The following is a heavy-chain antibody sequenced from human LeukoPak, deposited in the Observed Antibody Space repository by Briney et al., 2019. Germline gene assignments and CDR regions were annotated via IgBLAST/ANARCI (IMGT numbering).Heavy chain of an antibody. CDR2: ISGSGGST. CDR3: AKMTAPAY. CDR1: GFTFSSYA. Sequence: GGSLRLSCATSGFTFSSYAMSWVRQAPGKGLEWVSAISGSGGSTYYADSVKGRFTISRDNAKNTLYLQMNSLRVEDTAIYYCAKMTAPAYWGQGTLVTVSS. J-gene: IGHJ4*02. D-gene: IGHD5-18*01. V-gene: IGHV3-23*01.